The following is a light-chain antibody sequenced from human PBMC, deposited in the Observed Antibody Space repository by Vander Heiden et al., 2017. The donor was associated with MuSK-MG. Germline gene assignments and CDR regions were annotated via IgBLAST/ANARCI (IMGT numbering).Light chain of an antibody. CDR3: QECNSSTVV. V-gene: IGLV3-1*01. CDR1: KLGDKY. J-gene: IGLJ1*01. Sequence: SYELTQPPSVSVSPGQTASITCSGDKLGDKYACWYQQKPAQSPVLVSYQDSKRPSGIPERFSGSNSATTANLTISGTQAMEEAYYYSQECNSSTVVFGTGTKLTVL. CDR2: QDS.